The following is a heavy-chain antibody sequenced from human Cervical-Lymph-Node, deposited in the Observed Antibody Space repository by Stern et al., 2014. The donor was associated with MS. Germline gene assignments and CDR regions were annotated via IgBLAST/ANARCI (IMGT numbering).Heavy chain of an antibody. CDR2: INWNGGST. CDR3: AKDRSYSGSPGPVDH. CDR1: GYTFPDYA. D-gene: IGHD1-26*01. Sequence: EVQLVESGGGLVQPGRSLRLSCAASGYTFPDYAMHWVRQAPGKGLEWVTSINWNGGSTGYTDSVKGRFPLARDNAKNSLQLQMNSLRLEDTAIYYCAKDRSYSGSPGPVDHWGQVTLVTVSS. V-gene: IGHV3-9*01. J-gene: IGHJ5*02.